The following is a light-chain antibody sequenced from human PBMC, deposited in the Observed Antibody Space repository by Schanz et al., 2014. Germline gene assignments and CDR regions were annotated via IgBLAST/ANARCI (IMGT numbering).Light chain of an antibody. CDR2: EVT. CDR3: CSYAGGYTWF. V-gene: IGLV2-8*01. J-gene: IGLJ2*01. CDR1: SGDVGGYDF. Sequence: QSALTQPPSASGSPGQSVTISCTGTSGDVGGYDFVSWYQQHPGRAPKLMIYEVTKRPSGVPARFSGSMSGNTASLTISVLQAEDEADYHCCSYAGGYTWFFGGGTKLTVL.